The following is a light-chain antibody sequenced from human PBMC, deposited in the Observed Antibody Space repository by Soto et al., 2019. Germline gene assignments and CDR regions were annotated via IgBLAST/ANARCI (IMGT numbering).Light chain of an antibody. CDR2: GAS. J-gene: IGKJ5*01. Sequence: EIVLTQSPATLSLSPGERATLSCRASQSVSSYLAWYQQKPGQAPRLLIYGASTRATGIPARFSGSGSGTEFTLTISSLQSEDLAVYYCQQYNNWPPITFGQGTRLEIK. CDR1: QSVSSY. V-gene: IGKV3-15*01. CDR3: QQYNNWPPIT.